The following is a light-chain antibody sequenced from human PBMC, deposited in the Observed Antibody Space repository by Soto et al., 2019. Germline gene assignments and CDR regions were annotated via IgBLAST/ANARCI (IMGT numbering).Light chain of an antibody. CDR2: AVS. CDR1: EIVSDSQ. Sequence: IVLTQSPGTLSLSPGERATLSCRTSEIVSDSQLAWYQQKPGQAPRLLIYAVSSRATGIADRFSGSGSGTDFTLTISRLEPEDFALYYCQQYGTSRWTFGQGTRWIS. CDR3: QQYGTSRWT. J-gene: IGKJ1*01. V-gene: IGKV3-20*01.